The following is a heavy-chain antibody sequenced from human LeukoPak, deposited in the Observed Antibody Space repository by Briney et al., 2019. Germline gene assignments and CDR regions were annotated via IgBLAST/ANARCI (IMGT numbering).Heavy chain of an antibody. CDR2: ISWNSGSI. J-gene: IGHJ4*02. Sequence: PGRSLRLSCAASGFTFDDYAMHWVRQAPGKGLEWVSGISWNSGSIGYADSVTGRFTISRDNSKNTLYLQMNSLRAEDTAIYYCASGVYSSGWYLDYWGQGTLVTVSS. CDR1: GFTFDDYA. CDR3: ASGVYSSGWYLDY. V-gene: IGHV3-9*01. D-gene: IGHD6-19*01.